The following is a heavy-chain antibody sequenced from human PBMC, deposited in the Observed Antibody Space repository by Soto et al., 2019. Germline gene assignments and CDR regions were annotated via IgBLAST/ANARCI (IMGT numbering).Heavy chain of an antibody. D-gene: IGHD1-26*01. J-gene: IGHJ4*02. V-gene: IGHV3-23*01. CDR3: AKDRETWQTLPYYFDY. Sequence: GGSLRLSCAASGFTFSSYAMSWVRQAPGKGLEWVSAISGSGGSTYYADSVKGRFTISRDNSKNTLYLQMNSLRAEDTAVYYCAKDRETWQTLPYYFDYWGQGTLVTVSS. CDR1: GFTFSSYA. CDR2: ISGSGGST.